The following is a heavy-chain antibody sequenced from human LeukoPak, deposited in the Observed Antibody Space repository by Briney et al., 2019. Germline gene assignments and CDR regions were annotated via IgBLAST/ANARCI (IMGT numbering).Heavy chain of an antibody. CDR2: ISWNSGSI. V-gene: IGHV3-9*03. D-gene: IGHD5-24*01. Sequence: GRSLRLSCAASGFTFDDYAMHWVRQAPGKDLEWVSGISWNSGSIGYADSVKGRFTISRDNAKNSLYLQMNSLRAEDMALYYCAKDVRDGYNSGAFDIWGQGTMVTVSS. J-gene: IGHJ3*02. CDR1: GFTFDDYA. CDR3: AKDVRDGYNSGAFDI.